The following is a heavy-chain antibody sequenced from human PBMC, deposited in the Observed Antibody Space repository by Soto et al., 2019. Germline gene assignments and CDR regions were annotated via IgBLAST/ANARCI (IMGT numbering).Heavy chain of an antibody. V-gene: IGHV4-59*01. Sequence: KTSETLSLTCTVSGGSISSYYWSWIRQPPGKGLEWIGYIYYSGSTNYNPSLKSRVTISVDTSKNQFSLKLSSVTAADTAVYYCARDGEKLAVADNYYYYGMDVWGQGTTVTVS. D-gene: IGHD6-19*01. CDR3: ARDGEKLAVADNYYYYGMDV. CDR2: IYYSGST. CDR1: GGSISSYY. J-gene: IGHJ6*02.